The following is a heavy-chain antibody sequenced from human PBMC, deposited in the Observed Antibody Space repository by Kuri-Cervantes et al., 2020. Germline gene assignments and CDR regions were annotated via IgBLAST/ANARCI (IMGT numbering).Heavy chain of an antibody. CDR1: GFTFSSYW. V-gene: IGHV3-74*01. D-gene: IGHD1-26*01. CDR2: INSDGSST. J-gene: IGHJ1*01. Sequence: GESLKISCAASGFTFSSYWMHWVRQAPGKGLVWVSRINSDGSSTSYADSVKGRFTISRDNSKNTLYLQMNSLSAEDTAVYYCARVGGIVGATPGYFQHWGQGTLVTVSS. CDR3: ARVGGIVGATPGYFQH.